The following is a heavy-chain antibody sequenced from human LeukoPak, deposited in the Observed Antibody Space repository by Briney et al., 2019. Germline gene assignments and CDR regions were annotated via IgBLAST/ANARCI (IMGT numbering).Heavy chain of an antibody. Sequence: ASVKVSCKASGYTFTDYYMHWVRQAPGQGLEWMGIINPSGGSTSYAQKFQGRVTMTRDASTSTVYMELSSLRSEDTAVYYCARKAWSGYYYDYWGQGTLVTVSS. J-gene: IGHJ4*02. D-gene: IGHD3-22*01. CDR3: ARKAWSGYYYDY. CDR2: INPSGGST. V-gene: IGHV1-46*01. CDR1: GYTFTDYY.